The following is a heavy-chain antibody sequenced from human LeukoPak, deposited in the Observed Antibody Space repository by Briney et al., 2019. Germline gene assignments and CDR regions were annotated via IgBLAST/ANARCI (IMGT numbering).Heavy chain of an antibody. J-gene: IGHJ4*02. V-gene: IGHV3-30*18. D-gene: IGHD6-13*01. CDR3: AKDRGVDIAAAGTALDY. CDR1: GFTFSSYG. CDR2: ISYDGSNK. Sequence: GGSLRLSCAASGFTFSSYGTHWVRQAPGKGLEWVAVISYDGSNKYSADSVKGRFTISRDNSKNTLYLQMNSLRAEDTAVYYCAKDRGVDIAAAGTALDYWGQGTLVTVSS.